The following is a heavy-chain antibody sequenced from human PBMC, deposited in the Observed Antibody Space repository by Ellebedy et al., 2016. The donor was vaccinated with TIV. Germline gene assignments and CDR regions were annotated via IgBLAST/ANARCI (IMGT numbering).Heavy chain of an antibody. CDR3: ARRGCSGGSCRYWYFDL. J-gene: IGHJ2*01. Sequence: GESLKISCAASGFTFSSYDMHWVRQATGKGLEWVSAIGTAGDPYYPGSVKGRFTISRENAKNSLYLQMNSLRAGDTAVYYCARRGCSGGSCRYWYFDLWGRGTLVTVSS. CDR2: IGTAGDP. D-gene: IGHD2-15*01. V-gene: IGHV3-13*05. CDR1: GFTFSSYD.